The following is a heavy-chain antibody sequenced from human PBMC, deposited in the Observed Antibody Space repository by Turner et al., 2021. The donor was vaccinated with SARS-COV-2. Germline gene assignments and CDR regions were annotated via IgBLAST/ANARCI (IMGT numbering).Heavy chain of an antibody. V-gene: IGHV3-21*01. CDR3: ARDFDDFWSGYYGRAFDI. J-gene: IGHJ3*02. CDR1: GFTFSSYS. Sequence: EVQLVESGGGLVKPGGSLRLSCAASGFTFSSYSMNWVRQAPGKGLEWVSSISSRISYIYYADSVKGRFTSSRDNAKNSLYLQMNSLRAEDTAVYYCARDFDDFWSGYYGRAFDIWGQGTMVTVSS. D-gene: IGHD3-3*01. CDR2: ISSRISYI.